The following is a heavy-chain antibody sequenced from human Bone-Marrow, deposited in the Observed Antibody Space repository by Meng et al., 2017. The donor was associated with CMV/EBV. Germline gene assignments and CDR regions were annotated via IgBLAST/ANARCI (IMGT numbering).Heavy chain of an antibody. J-gene: IGHJ6*02. Sequence: GESLKISCKASGYTFTTYYIHWLRQAPGQGLEWVGMINPSGGSPSFAQKFQVRVTMTRETSAATAYMEISRLRSEDTAVYYCAREAMPGIMIFGVIRDGMDVWGQGTTVTVSS. CDR3: AREAMPGIMIFGVIRDGMDV. CDR2: INPSGGSP. D-gene: IGHD3/OR15-3a*01. V-gene: IGHV1-46*01. CDR1: GYTFTTYY.